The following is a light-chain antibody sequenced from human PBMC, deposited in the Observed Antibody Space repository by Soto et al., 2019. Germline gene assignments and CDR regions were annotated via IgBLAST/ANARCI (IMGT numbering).Light chain of an antibody. V-gene: IGLV4-60*03. CDR3: ETWDSSGVV. J-gene: IGLJ2*01. CDR2: LEGSGSY. CDR1: SGHNNYI. Sequence: QLVLTQSSSASASLGSSVKLTCTLNSGHNNYIIAWHQQQPGKAPRYLMKLEGSGSYNKGSGVPDRISGSSSGADRYLTISNLQSEDEADYYCETWDSSGVVFGGGTQLTVL.